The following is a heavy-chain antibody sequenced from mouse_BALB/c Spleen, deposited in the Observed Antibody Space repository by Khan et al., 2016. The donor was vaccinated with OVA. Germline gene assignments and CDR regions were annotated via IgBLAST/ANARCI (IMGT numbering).Heavy chain of an antibody. CDR2: IWGDGST. Sequence: QVQLKESGPGLVAPSQSLYITCTVSGFSLTGYGVNWVRQPPGKGLEWLGMIWGDGSTDYNSGIKSKLSITKDNSKSQVFLKMNSLQTDDTARYYCARAYYANYREAMDYWGQGNSVTVSS. J-gene: IGHJ4*01. CDR3: ARAYYANYREAMDY. V-gene: IGHV2-6-7*01. D-gene: IGHD2-10*01. CDR1: GFSLTGYG.